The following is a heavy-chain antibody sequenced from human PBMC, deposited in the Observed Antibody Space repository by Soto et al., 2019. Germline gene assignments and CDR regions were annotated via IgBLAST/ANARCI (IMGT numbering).Heavy chain of an antibody. V-gene: IGHV4-59*08. CDR1: GGSISSYY. Sequence: SETLSLTCTVSGGSISSYYWSWIRQPPGKGLEWIGYIYYSGSINYNPSLKSRVTISVDTSKNQFSLKLSSVTAADTAVYYCARSFGEFNFDYWGQGTLVTVSS. CDR2: IYYSGSI. D-gene: IGHD3-10*01. CDR3: ARSFGEFNFDY. J-gene: IGHJ4*02.